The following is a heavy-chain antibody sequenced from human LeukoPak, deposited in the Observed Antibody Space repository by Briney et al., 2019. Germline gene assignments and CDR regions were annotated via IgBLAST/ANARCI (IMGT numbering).Heavy chain of an antibody. CDR3: ARAPGSSWYDY. CDR2: IYYSGST. V-gene: IGHV4-61*01. J-gene: IGHJ4*02. D-gene: IGHD6-13*01. Sequence: PSETLSLTCTVSGYSISSGYYWSWIRQPPGKGLEWIGYIYYSGSTNYNPSLKSRVTISVDTSKNQFSLKLSSVTAADTAVYYCARAPGSSWYDYWGQGALVTVSS. CDR1: GYSISSGYY.